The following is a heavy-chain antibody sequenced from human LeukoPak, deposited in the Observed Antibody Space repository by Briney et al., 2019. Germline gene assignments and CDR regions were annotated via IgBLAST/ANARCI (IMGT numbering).Heavy chain of an antibody. D-gene: IGHD6-13*01. Sequence: GGSLRLSCAASGFTFSSYGMHWVRQGPGKGLEWVAVIWYDGSNKYYADSVKGRFTISRDNSKNTLHLQMNSLRAEDTAVYYCARDRYSRSNREAFDHWGQGTLVTVSS. V-gene: IGHV3-33*01. CDR2: IWYDGSNK. CDR3: ARDRYSRSNREAFDH. J-gene: IGHJ4*02. CDR1: GFTFSSYG.